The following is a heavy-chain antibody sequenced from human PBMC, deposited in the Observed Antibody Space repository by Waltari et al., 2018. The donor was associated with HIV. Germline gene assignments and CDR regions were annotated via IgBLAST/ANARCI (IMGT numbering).Heavy chain of an antibody. CDR1: GGTFSSYA. D-gene: IGHD1-1*01. J-gene: IGHJ6*02. V-gene: IGHV1-69*06. CDR2: IIPIFGTA. CDR3: ARDFKLEQENYYYYGMDV. Sequence: QVQLVQSGAEVKKPGSSVKVSCKASGGTFSSYAISWVRQAPGQGLEWMGGIIPIFGTANYAQKFQGRVTITADKSTSTAYMELSSLRSEDTAVYYCARDFKLEQENYYYYGMDVWGQGTTVTVSS.